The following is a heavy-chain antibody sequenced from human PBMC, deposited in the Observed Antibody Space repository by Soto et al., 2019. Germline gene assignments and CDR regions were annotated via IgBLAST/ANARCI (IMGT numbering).Heavy chain of an antibody. Sequence: QVQLQESGPGLVKPSQTLSLTCTVSGGSISSGGYYWSWIRQHPGKGLEWIGYIYYSGSTYYNPSLRSRVTISVDTSKNQFSLKLSSVTAADTAVYYCARGGEPPRTKIDYWGQGTLVTVSS. CDR3: ARGGEPPRTKIDY. D-gene: IGHD4-17*01. CDR1: GGSISSGGYY. CDR2: IYYSGST. J-gene: IGHJ4*02. V-gene: IGHV4-31*03.